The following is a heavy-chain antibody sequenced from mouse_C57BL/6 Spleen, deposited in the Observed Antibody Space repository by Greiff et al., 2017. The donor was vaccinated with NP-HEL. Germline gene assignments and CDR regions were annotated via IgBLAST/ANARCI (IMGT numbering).Heavy chain of an antibody. D-gene: IGHD1-1*01. CDR2: ISSGGSYT. Sequence: EVQRVESGGDLVKPGGSLKLSCAASGFTFSSYGMSWVRQTPDKRLEWVATISSGGSYTYYPDSVKGRFTISRDNAKNTLYLQMSSLKSEDTAMYYCARHGSSHFDYWGQGTTLTVAS. CDR3: ARHGSSHFDY. J-gene: IGHJ2*01. CDR1: GFTFSSYG. V-gene: IGHV5-6*01.